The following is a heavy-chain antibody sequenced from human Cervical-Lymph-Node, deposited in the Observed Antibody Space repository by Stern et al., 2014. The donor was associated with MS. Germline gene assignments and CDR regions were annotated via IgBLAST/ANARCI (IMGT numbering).Heavy chain of an antibody. J-gene: IGHJ4*02. D-gene: IGHD6-13*01. CDR3: AVLAAAQRLFDY. V-gene: IGHV1-2*06. CDR1: GYTFTGYY. CDR2: INPNSGGT. Sequence: VQLLESGAEVKKPGASVKVSCKASGYTFTGYYMHWVRQAPGQGLEWMGRINPNSGGTNYAQKFQGRVTMTRDTSISTAYMELSRLRSDDTAVYYCAVLAAAQRLFDYWGQGTLVTVSS.